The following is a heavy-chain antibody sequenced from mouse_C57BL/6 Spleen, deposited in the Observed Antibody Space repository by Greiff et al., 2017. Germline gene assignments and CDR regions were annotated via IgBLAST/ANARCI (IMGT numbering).Heavy chain of an antibody. CDR1: GYTFTNYW. CDR3: ARNIYYGNYYAMDY. V-gene: IGHV1-63*01. CDR2: IYPGGGYT. J-gene: IGHJ4*01. D-gene: IGHD2-1*01. Sequence: QVQLQQSGAELVRPGTSVKMSCKASGYTFTNYWIGWAKQRPGYGLEWIGDIYPGGGYTNYNEKFKGKATLTADKSSSTAYMQFSSLTSEDSAIYYCARNIYYGNYYAMDYWGQGTSVTVSS.